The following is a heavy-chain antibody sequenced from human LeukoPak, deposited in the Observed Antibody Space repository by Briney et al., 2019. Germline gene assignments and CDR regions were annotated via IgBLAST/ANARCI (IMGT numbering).Heavy chain of an antibody. D-gene: IGHD2-21*02. Sequence: SETLSLTCTVSGGSISSYYWCWIWQPPGKGLEWIGYIYYSGSTNYNTSLKSRVTISVDTSKNQFSLKLSSVTAADTAVYYCARVMVVTAIRAYYFDYWGQGTLVTVSS. V-gene: IGHV4-59*01. CDR3: ARVMVVTAIRAYYFDY. CDR1: GGSISSYY. J-gene: IGHJ4*02. CDR2: IYYSGST.